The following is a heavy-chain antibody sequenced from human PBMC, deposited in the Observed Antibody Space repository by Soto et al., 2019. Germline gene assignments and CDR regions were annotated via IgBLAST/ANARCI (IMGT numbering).Heavy chain of an antibody. Sequence: ASVKVSCKASGYTFTSYYMHWVRQAPGQGLEWMGIINPSGGSTSYAQKFQGRVTMTRDTSTSTVYMELGSLRSEDTAVYYCARRAAYYDFWSGYQIDYWGQGTLVTVSS. V-gene: IGHV1-46*01. CDR2: INPSGGST. J-gene: IGHJ4*02. D-gene: IGHD3-3*01. CDR1: GYTFTSYY. CDR3: ARRAAYYDFWSGYQIDY.